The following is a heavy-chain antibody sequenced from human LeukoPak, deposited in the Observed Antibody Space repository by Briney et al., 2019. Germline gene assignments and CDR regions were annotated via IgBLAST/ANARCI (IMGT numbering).Heavy chain of an antibody. V-gene: IGHV1-8*01. D-gene: IGHD3-16*02. CDR2: MNPNSGNT. CDR3: VANEYDYVWGSYRSFH. CDR1: GYTFTSYD. J-gene: IGHJ4*02. Sequence: ASVKVSCKASGYTFTSYDINWVRQATGQGLEWMGWMNPNSGNTGYAQKFQGRVTMTRNTSISTAYMELSSLRSENTAVYHCVANEYDYVWGSYRSFHWGQGTLVTVSS.